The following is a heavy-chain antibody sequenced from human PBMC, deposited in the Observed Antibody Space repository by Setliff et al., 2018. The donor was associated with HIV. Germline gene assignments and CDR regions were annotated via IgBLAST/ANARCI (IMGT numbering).Heavy chain of an antibody. CDR1: GGSFSDYY. CDR2: LNDSGST. J-gene: IGHJ3*02. CDR3: ARHPLSRRRRTTVTTVGAFDI. V-gene: IGHV4-34*01. D-gene: IGHD4-17*01. Sequence: PSETLSLTCAVYGGSFSDYYWSWIRQPPRKRLEWIGELNDSGSTNYNPSLKSRVTISVDTSKNQFSLRLTSVTAADTAVYYCARHPLSRRRRTTVTTVGAFDIWGQGTKVTVSS.